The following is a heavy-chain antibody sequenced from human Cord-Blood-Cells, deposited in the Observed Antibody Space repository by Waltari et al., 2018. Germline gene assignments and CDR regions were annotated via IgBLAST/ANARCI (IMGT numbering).Heavy chain of an antibody. CDR2: MNPNSGNT. V-gene: IGHV1-8*03. D-gene: IGHD5-12*01. CDR1: GYTFTSYD. CDR3: ARGEGYSGYDDAFDI. J-gene: IGHJ3*02. Sequence: VHLVQSAAEVKQPGASVKVSCKASGYTFTSYDIHWVRQATGQGLEWMGWMNPNSGNTGYAQKFQGRVTITRNTSISTAYMELSSLRSEDTAVYYCARGEGYSGYDDAFDIWGQGTMVTVSS.